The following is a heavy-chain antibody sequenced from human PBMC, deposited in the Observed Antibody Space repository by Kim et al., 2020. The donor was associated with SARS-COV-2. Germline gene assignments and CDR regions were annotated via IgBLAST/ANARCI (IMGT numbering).Heavy chain of an antibody. CDR1: AGSINTNY. J-gene: IGHJ5*01. CDR3: VRGPYSDFERWFDS. Sequence: SETLSLTCTVSAGSINTNYWSWIRQPAGQRLEYIGRIHKSGSTSYNPSLKTRVTMSVDTSKNQFSLRLSSVTAADTAVYYCVRGPYSDFERWFDSWGQGILVTVSS. CDR2: IHKSGST. V-gene: IGHV4-4*07. D-gene: IGHD5-12*01.